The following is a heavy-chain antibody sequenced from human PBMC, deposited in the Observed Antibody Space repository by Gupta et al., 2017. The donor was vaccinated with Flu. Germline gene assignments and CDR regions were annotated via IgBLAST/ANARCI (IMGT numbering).Heavy chain of an antibody. J-gene: IGHJ4*02. CDR1: TITAYS. Sequence: TITAYSMSWVSQAPGKGLEWFSRITSSGGDTKYADSVKGRVTISRDNSKNTLYLQMNSLRAEDTAIYYCAKETGGGDLFDYWGQGTLVTVSS. D-gene: IGHD2-21*02. V-gene: IGHV3-23*01. CDR3: AKETGGGDLFDY. CDR2: ITSSGGDT.